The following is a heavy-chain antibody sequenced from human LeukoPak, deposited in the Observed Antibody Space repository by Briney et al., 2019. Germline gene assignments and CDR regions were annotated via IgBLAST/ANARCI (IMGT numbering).Heavy chain of an antibody. V-gene: IGHV3-74*01. CDR3: ARVAHDYVDSGPDY. CDR2: VNSDGSRT. CDR1: GFVFGSYW. J-gene: IGHJ4*02. D-gene: IGHD4-17*01. Sequence: GGSLRLSCAASGFVFGSYWMHWVRQAPGKGLVWVSRVNSDGSRTTYADSVKGRFTISRDNAKKMVYLEMHSLRAGDTAIYYCARVAHDYVDSGPDYWGQGTLVSVSS.